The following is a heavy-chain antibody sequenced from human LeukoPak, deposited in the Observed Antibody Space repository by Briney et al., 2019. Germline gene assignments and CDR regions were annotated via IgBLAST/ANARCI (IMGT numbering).Heavy chain of an antibody. J-gene: IGHJ4*02. D-gene: IGHD3-10*01. Sequence: SETLSLTCTVSGGSISSSSYYWGWIRQPPGKGLEWIGSIYYSGSTYYNPSLKSRVTISVDTSKNQFSLKLSSVTAADTAVYYCARFGFGEFIDYWGQGTLVTVSS. V-gene: IGHV4-39*07. CDR2: IYYSGST. CDR1: GGSISSSSYY. CDR3: ARFGFGEFIDY.